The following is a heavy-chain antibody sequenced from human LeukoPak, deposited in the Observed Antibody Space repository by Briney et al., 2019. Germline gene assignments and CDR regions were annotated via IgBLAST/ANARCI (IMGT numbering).Heavy chain of an antibody. CDR1: GASFSGYY. Sequence: PSETLSLTCAVYGASFSGYYWSWIRQSPGRGLEWIGEINPTGSTNYNPSLKRRVTISADTSKNQFSLKMTSVTAADTAVYYCARQLMGCFDWLLPTNYFDYWGQGTLVTVSS. D-gene: IGHD3-9*01. CDR3: ARQLMGCFDWLLPTNYFDY. V-gene: IGHV4-34*01. J-gene: IGHJ4*02. CDR2: INPTGST.